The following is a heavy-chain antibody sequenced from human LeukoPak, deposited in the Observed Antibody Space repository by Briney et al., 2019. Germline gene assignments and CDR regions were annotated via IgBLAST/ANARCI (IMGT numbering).Heavy chain of an antibody. CDR2: IYYSGST. Sequence: PSETLSLTCTVSGGSISSSSYYWGWIRQPPGKGLEWIGSIYYSGSTYYNPSLKSRVTISVDTSKNQFSLKLSSVTAADTAVYYCASHPPRITIFGVVITDNWFDPWGQGTLVTVSS. CDR3: ASHPPRITIFGVVITDNWFDP. V-gene: IGHV4-39*01. CDR1: GGSISSSSYY. J-gene: IGHJ5*02. D-gene: IGHD3-3*01.